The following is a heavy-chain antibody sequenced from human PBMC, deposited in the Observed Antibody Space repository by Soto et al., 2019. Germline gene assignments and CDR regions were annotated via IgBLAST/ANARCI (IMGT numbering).Heavy chain of an antibody. CDR3: ARDDLYASGSYYLGN. CDR1: GFTFSTYG. CDR2: ISSDGGST. D-gene: IGHD3-10*01. J-gene: IGHJ4*02. Sequence: VQLVESGGGLVQPGGSLRLSCAASGFTFSTYGIYWVRQAPGKGLEYVSAISSDGGSTYYANSVKGRFTISRDNSKNTLYLQMGSLRAEDMAVYYCARDDLYASGSYYLGNWGQGTLVTVSS. V-gene: IGHV3-64*01.